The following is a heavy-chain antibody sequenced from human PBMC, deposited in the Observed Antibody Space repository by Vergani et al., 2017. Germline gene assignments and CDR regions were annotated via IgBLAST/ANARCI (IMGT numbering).Heavy chain of an antibody. D-gene: IGHD1-26*01. CDR1: GFTFSSYS. CDR2: ISSSSSYI. J-gene: IGHJ2*01. Sequence: EVQLVESGGGLVKPGGSLRLSCAASGFTFSSYSMNWVRQAPGKGLEWVSSISSSSSYIYYADSVKGRFTISRDNAKNSLYLQMNSLRAEDTAVYYCARDIGVSRGPDWYFDLWGRGTLVTVSS. CDR3: ARDIGVSRGPDWYFDL. V-gene: IGHV3-21*01.